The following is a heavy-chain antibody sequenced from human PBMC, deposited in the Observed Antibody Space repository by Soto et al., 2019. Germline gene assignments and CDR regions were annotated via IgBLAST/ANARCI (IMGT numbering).Heavy chain of an antibody. J-gene: IGHJ4*02. CDR3: ARRLHDSSGYYSLDF. D-gene: IGHD3-22*01. CDR2: IYHSGST. CDR1: GGSFNNNY. Sequence: ASETLSLTCTLSGGSFNNNYWSWIRQPPGKGLEWIGYIYHSGSTNYNPSLKSRVTISIDKSKNQFSLKLSSVTAADTAVYYCARRLHDSSGYYSLDFWGQGTLVTVSS. V-gene: IGHV4-59*08.